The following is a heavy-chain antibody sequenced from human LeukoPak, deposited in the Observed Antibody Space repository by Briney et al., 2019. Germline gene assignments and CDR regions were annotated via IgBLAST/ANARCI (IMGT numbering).Heavy chain of an antibody. D-gene: IGHD3-10*01. CDR3: ARKWIREVVSTDY. J-gene: IGHJ4*02. Sequence: ASVKVSCKASGYNLTDYYLHWVRQAPGQGLEWMGWISPNRNGTNYAQKFQGRVTMTWDTSISTAYMELNSLTSDDTAVYYCARKWIREVVSTDYWGQGTLVTVSS. CDR1: GYNLTDYY. CDR2: ISPNRNGT. V-gene: IGHV1-2*02.